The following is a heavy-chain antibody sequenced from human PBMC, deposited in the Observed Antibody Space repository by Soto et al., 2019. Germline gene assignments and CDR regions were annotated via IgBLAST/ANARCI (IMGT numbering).Heavy chain of an antibody. Sequence: ASVKVSCKAPGYTFTSYGISWVRQAPGQGLEWMGWISAYNGNTNYAQKLQSRVTMTTDTSTSTAYMELRSLRSDDTAVYYCARVGYYYDSSGYDGVYYYGMDVWGQGTTVTVSS. D-gene: IGHD3-22*01. CDR1: GYTFTSYG. CDR3: ARVGYYYDSSGYDGVYYYGMDV. V-gene: IGHV1-18*01. J-gene: IGHJ6*02. CDR2: ISAYNGNT.